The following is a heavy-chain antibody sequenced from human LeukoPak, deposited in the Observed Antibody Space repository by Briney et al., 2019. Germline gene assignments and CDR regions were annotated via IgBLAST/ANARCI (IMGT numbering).Heavy chain of an antibody. CDR2: IIPIFGTA. V-gene: IGHV1-69*05. CDR1: GGTFSSYA. CDR3: ARGFAPLRAFDY. J-gene: IGHJ4*02. Sequence: SVKVSCKASGGTFSSYAISWVRQAPGQGLEWMGGIIPIFGTANYAQKFQGRVTITTDESTSAAYMELSSLRSEDTAVYYCARGFAPLRAFDYWGQGTLVTVSS. D-gene: IGHD3-16*02.